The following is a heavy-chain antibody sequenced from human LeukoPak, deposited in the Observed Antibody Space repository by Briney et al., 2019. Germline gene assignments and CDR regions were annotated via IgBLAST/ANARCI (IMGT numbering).Heavy chain of an antibody. CDR2: INPSGGST. D-gene: IGHD6-19*01. V-gene: IGHV1-46*01. CDR1: GYTFTSYY. CDR3: AISKSRVSVPGENFDF. Sequence: GASVKVSCKASGYTFTSYYMHWVRQAPGQGLEWMGIINPSGGSTSYAQKFQGRVTMTRDTSTSTVYMELSSLRSEDTAVYYCAISKSRVSVPGENFDFWGQGTLVTVSS. J-gene: IGHJ4*02.